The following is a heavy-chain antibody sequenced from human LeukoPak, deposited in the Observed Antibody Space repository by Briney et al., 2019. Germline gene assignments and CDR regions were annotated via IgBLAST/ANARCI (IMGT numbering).Heavy chain of an antibody. J-gene: IGHJ3*02. CDR2: ISYDGSNK. Sequence: GGSLRLSCAASGFTFSSYGMHWVRQAPGKGREWVAVISYDGSNKYYADSVKGRFTISRDNSKNTLYLQMNSLRAEDTAVYYCAKDRRMGDAFDIWGQGTMVTVSS. CDR1: GFTFSSYG. V-gene: IGHV3-30*18. CDR3: AKDRRMGDAFDI. D-gene: IGHD1-14*01.